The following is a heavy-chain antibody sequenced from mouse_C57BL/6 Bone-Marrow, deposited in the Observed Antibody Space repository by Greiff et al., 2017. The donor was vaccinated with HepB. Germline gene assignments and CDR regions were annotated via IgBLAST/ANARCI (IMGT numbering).Heavy chain of an antibody. D-gene: IGHD4-1*01. J-gene: IGHJ2*01. CDR1: GFTFSSYG. V-gene: IGHV5-6*01. CDR2: ISSGGSYT. CDR3: ARKRGTGVDY. Sequence: EVKVVESGGDLVKPGGSLKLSCAASGFTFSSYGMSWVRQTPDKRLEWVATISSGGSYTYYPDSVKGRFTISRDNAKNTLYLQMSSLKSEDTAMYYCARKRGTGVDYWGQGTTLTVSS.